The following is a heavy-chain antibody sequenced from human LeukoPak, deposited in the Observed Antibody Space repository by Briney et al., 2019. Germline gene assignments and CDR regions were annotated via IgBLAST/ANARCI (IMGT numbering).Heavy chain of an antibody. CDR1: GFTFSSYS. V-gene: IGHV3-21*01. Sequence: GGSLRLSCAASGFTFSSYSMNWVRQAPGKGLEWVSSISSSSSYIYYADSVKGRFTISRDNAKNSLYLQMNSLRAEDTAVYYCASPKQHRTHDDAFDIWGQGTMVTVSS. CDR2: ISSSSSYI. D-gene: IGHD1-14*01. J-gene: IGHJ3*02. CDR3: ASPKQHRTHDDAFDI.